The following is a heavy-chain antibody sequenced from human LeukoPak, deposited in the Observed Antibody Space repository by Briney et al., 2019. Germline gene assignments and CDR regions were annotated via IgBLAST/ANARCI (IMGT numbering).Heavy chain of an antibody. Sequence: SAKVSCKASGGTFSSYAISWVRQAPGQGLEWMGRIIPIFGTANYAQKFQGRVTITTDESTSTACMELSSLRSEDTAVYCCARARYFDWLNDYWGQGTLVTVSS. D-gene: IGHD3-9*01. CDR3: ARARYFDWLNDY. J-gene: IGHJ4*02. CDR1: GGTFSSYA. V-gene: IGHV1-69*05. CDR2: IIPIFGTA.